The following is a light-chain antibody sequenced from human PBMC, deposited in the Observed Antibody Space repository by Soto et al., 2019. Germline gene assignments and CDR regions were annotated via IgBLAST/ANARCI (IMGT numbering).Light chain of an antibody. CDR2: EVN. V-gene: IGLV2-23*02. CDR3: CSYAGNGAWV. CDR1: GGDVGHYDL. J-gene: IGLJ3*02. Sequence: QSVLTQPASVSGSPGQSITISCAGSGGDVGHYDLLSWYQQIPGKAPKLIIFEVNRRPSGVSDRFSGFKSGNTASLTISCLQAEDEADFFCCSYAGNGAWVFGGGTKVTVL.